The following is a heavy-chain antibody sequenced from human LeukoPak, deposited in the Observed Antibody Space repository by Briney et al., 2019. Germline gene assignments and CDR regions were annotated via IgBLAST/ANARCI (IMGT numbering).Heavy chain of an antibody. V-gene: IGHV4-59*01. Sequence: SETLSLTCTVSCGSISSYYWSWIRQPPGKGLEWIGYIYYSGSTNYNPSLKSRVTISVDTSKNQFSLRLSSVTAADTAVYSCARNYYDSSGYYDDWYFDLWGRGTLVTVSS. CDR1: CGSISSYY. J-gene: IGHJ2*01. D-gene: IGHD3-22*01. CDR3: ARNYYDSSGYYDDWYFDL. CDR2: IYYSGST.